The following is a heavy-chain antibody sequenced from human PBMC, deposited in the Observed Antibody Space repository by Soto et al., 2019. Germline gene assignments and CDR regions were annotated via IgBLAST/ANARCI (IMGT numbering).Heavy chain of an antibody. D-gene: IGHD6-19*01. CDR1: GGSFSGYY. CDR2: INHSGST. Sequence: KASETLSLTCAVYGGSFSGYYWSWIRQPPGKGLEWIGEINHSGSTNYNPSLKSRVTISVDTSKNQFSLKLSSVTAADTAVYYCARGRGSGWVYYYYYYMDVWGKGTTVTVSS. V-gene: IGHV4-34*01. J-gene: IGHJ6*03. CDR3: ARGRGSGWVYYYYYYMDV.